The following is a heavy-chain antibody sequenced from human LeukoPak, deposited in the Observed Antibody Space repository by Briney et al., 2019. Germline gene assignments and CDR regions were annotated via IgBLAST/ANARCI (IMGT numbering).Heavy chain of an antibody. V-gene: IGHV3-23*01. CDR1: GFIFGSYA. CDR2: ISGSGGST. Sequence: GSLRLSCAASGFIFGSYAMNWVRQAPGKGLELVSVISGSGGSTYCTDSVKGRFTISRDNSRNTLYLQMNSLRAEDTAIYYCAKLSGGYCSGGRCSSDYWGQGTLVTVSS. J-gene: IGHJ4*02. CDR3: AKLSGGYCSGGRCSSDY. D-gene: IGHD2-15*01.